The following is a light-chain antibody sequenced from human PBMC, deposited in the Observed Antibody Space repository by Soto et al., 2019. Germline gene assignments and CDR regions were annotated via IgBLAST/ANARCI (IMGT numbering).Light chain of an antibody. Sequence: EIRVTKSPCALSWSPGDRATLSCRASQSVSRSYLGWYQQKPGQAPMLLMYGASIRAAGVPDRFSGSGSGTDFTLTISFFQPEDFAIYYCPQSQIWPLTFGEGTKVAIK. CDR2: GAS. V-gene: IGKV3-20*01. CDR1: QSVSRSY. J-gene: IGKJ4*01. CDR3: PQSQIWPLT.